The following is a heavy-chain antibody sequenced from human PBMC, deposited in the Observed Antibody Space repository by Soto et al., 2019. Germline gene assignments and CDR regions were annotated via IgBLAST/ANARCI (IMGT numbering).Heavy chain of an antibody. CDR1: GFAVSNTY. CDR2: IYSDGTT. D-gene: IGHD2-15*01. V-gene: IGHV3-53*01. Sequence: EVHLVESGGGLIQPGGSLTLSCAASGFAVSNTYMSCVRQAPGRGLKWVSFIYSDGTTCYADSVKGRFTISRDTSKNTLSIQMLSLRAEDTAVYSCARDCSGGSCYPALGAWGQGTLVTVSS. CDR3: ARDCSGGSCYPALGA. J-gene: IGHJ5*02.